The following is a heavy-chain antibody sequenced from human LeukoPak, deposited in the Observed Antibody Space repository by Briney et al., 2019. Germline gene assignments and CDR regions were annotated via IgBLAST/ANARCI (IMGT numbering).Heavy chain of an antibody. CDR2: IYWDDDK. D-gene: IGHD5-18*01. CDR1: GFSLSTSGVG. J-gene: IGHJ4*02. V-gene: IGHV2-5*02. CDR3: ALRRGGYSYGWVGYFDY. Sequence: SGPTLAKPTQTLTLTCTFSGFSLSTSGVGVGWIRQPPGKALEWLALIYWDDDKRYSPSLKSRLTITKDTSKNQVVLTMTNMDPVDTATYYCALRRGGYSYGWVGYFDYWGQGTLVTVSS.